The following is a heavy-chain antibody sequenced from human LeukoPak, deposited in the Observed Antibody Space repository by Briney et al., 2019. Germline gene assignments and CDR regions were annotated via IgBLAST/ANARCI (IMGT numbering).Heavy chain of an antibody. CDR2: ISGSGGST. CDR3: AKTLEKLYFKSSVYFFDI. Sequence: GGSLRLSCAASGFTFSSYAMSWVRQAPGKGLEWVSAISGSGGSTYYADSVKGRFTISRDNSKNTLYLQMNSLRAEDTAVYYCAKTLEKLYFKSSVYFFDIGGKGTMVPVFS. CDR1: GFTFSSYA. V-gene: IGHV3-23*01. D-gene: IGHD3-22*01. J-gene: IGHJ3*02.